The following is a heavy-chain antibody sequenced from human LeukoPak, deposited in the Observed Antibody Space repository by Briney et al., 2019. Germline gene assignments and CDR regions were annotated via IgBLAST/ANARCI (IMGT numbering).Heavy chain of an antibody. Sequence: SETLSLTCTVSGGSINSGGYYWSWIRQHPGKGLEWIGYIYYSGSTYYNPSLKSRVTISVDTSKNQFSLKLSSVTAADTAVYYCARTRPSFWYFDLWGRGTLVTVSS. CDR2: IYYSGST. V-gene: IGHV4-31*03. J-gene: IGHJ2*01. CDR1: GGSINSGGYY. CDR3: ARTRPSFWYFDL. D-gene: IGHD3-16*02.